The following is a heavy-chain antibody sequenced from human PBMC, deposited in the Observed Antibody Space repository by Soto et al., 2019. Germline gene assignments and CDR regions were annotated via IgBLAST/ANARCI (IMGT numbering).Heavy chain of an antibody. V-gene: IGHV3-30-3*01. J-gene: IGHJ6*02. CDR1: GFTFSSYA. CDR2: ISYDGSNK. D-gene: IGHD2-2*02. Sequence: GGSLRLSCAASGFTFSSYAMHWVRQAPGKGLEWVAVISYDGSNKYYADSVKGRFTISRDNSKSTLYLQMNSLRAEDTAVYYCARVPCSSTSCYSSLGMDVWGQGTTVTVSS. CDR3: ARVPCSSTSCYSSLGMDV.